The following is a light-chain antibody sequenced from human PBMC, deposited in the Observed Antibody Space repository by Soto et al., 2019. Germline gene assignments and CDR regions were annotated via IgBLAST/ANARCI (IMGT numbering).Light chain of an antibody. CDR3: QQYNDYSLT. CDR2: DAS. CDR1: QSINTW. Sequence: DIQITQSPSTLSASIGDRVSITCRASQSINTWLAWYQQKPGKAPKFLIYDASTLKSGVPSRFSGSGSGTEFTLTISGLQPDDFATYYCQQYNDYSLTFGQRTKVDIK. V-gene: IGKV1-5*01. J-gene: IGKJ1*01.